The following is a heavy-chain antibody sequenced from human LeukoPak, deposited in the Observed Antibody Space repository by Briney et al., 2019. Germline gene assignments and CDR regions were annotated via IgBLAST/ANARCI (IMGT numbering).Heavy chain of an antibody. CDR1: GFTFSTYS. J-gene: IGHJ3*02. Sequence: GGSLRLSCAASGFTFSTYSMNWVRQAPGKGLEWVSSISSSSSFIYYADSVKGRFIISRDNAKNSVYLQMNSLRAEDTAVYYCARDSPLSFDIWGQGTMVTVSS. CDR3: ARDSPLSFDI. V-gene: IGHV3-21*01. CDR2: ISSSSSFI.